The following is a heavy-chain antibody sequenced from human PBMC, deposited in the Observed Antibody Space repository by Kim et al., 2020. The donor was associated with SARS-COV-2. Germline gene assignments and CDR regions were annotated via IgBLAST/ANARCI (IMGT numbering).Heavy chain of an antibody. J-gene: IGHJ4*02. CDR3: ARGPTIFGVVTNFDY. V-gene: IGHV4-31*03. CDR2: IYYSGST. D-gene: IGHD3-3*01. CDR1: GGSISSGGYY. Sequence: SETLSLTCTVSGGSISSGGYYWSWIRQHPGKGLEWIGYIYYSGSTYYNPSLKSRVTISVDTSKNQFSLKLSSVTAADTAVYYCARGPTIFGVVTNFDYWGQGTLVTVSS.